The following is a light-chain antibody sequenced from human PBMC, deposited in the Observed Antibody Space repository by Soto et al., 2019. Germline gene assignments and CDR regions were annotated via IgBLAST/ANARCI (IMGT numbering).Light chain of an antibody. CDR3: QQYNTYSWT. CDR1: QSINSW. Sequence: DIQMTQSPSTLSASAGDRVTITCRASQSINSWLAWYQQKPGKAPKLLIYDASNLECGVPSRFSGSGSGTEFTLTISSLQPDDFATYYCQQYNTYSWTFGQGTKVEIK. J-gene: IGKJ1*01. CDR2: DAS. V-gene: IGKV1-5*01.